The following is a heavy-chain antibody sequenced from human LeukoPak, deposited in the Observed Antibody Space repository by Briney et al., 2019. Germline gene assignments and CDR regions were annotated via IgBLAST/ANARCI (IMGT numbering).Heavy chain of an antibody. CDR1: GFTFTGCH. J-gene: IGHJ4*02. D-gene: IGHD4-17*01. CDR3: AKDSNDYGDYNYFDF. V-gene: IGHV3-33*06. CDR2: IWYDGSKT. Sequence: GGSLTLSCAASGFTFTGCHIHWVRQAPGKGLEWVALIWYDGSKTYYADSVKGRFTVSRDDSKNTLYLQMSSLRAEDTAVYYCAKDSNDYGDYNYFDFWGQGTLVTDSS.